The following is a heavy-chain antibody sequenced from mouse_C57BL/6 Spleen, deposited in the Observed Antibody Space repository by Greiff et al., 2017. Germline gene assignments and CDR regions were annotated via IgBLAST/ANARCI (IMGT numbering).Heavy chain of an antibody. Sequence: VKLMESGPGLVAPSQSLSITCTVSGFSLTSYAISWVRQPPGKGLEWLGVIWTGGGTNYNSALKSRLSISKDNSKSQVFLKMNSLQTDDTARYYCARRSLYDGYSSYAMDYWGQGTSVTVSS. D-gene: IGHD2-3*01. CDR2: IWTGGGT. V-gene: IGHV2-9-1*01. CDR1: GFSLTSYA. CDR3: ARRSLYDGYSSYAMDY. J-gene: IGHJ4*01.